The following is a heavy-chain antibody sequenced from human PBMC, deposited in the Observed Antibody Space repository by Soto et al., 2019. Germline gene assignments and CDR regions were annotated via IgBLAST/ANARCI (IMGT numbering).Heavy chain of an antibody. V-gene: IGHV4-59*11. CDR1: GGSIRSHY. D-gene: IGHD1-26*01. Sequence: PSETLSLTCTVSGGSIRSHYWNWIRQPPGKGLEWTGYIDDSGSTKYNPSLKSRVTISVDTSKNQFSLKLNSVTAADTAIYYCARDYSGSYYSFWFDPWGQGTQVTVSS. CDR2: IDDSGST. J-gene: IGHJ5*02. CDR3: ARDYSGSYYSFWFDP.